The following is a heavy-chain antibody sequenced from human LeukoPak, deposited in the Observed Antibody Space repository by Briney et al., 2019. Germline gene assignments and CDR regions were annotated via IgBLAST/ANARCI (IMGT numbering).Heavy chain of an antibody. J-gene: IGHJ4*02. CDR3: ASLDYSSGWYTADY. CDR1: GFTFSSYA. CDR2: ISCDGSNK. D-gene: IGHD6-19*01. V-gene: IGHV3-30-3*01. Sequence: GGSLRLSCAASGFTFSSYAMHWVRQAPGKGLEWVAVISCDGSNKYYADSVKGRFTISRDNSKNTLYLQMNSLRAEDTAVYYCASLDYSSGWYTADYWGQGTLVTVSS.